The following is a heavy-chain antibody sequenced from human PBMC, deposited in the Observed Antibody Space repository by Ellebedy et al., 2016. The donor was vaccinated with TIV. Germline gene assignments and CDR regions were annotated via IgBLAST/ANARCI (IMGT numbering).Heavy chain of an antibody. V-gene: IGHV3-49*03. Sequence: PGGSLRLSCTGSGFTLGEYAMSWFRQVPGKGRGWVGCIRSKAFGGTTGYAASVKGRFTIPRDDSKSIAYLQMNSLKSEDTAVYYCSRDLNWVAWFDPWGQGTLVTVSS. CDR1: GFTLGEYA. D-gene: IGHD3/OR15-3a*01. CDR2: IRSKAFGGTT. J-gene: IGHJ5*02. CDR3: SRDLNWVAWFDP.